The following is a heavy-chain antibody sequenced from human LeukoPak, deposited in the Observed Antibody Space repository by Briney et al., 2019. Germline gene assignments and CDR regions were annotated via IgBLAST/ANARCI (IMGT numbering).Heavy chain of an antibody. V-gene: IGHV4-39*07. CDR2: IYYSGST. CDR3: ARDGATVVTRRWAMGGGPSWYFDL. J-gene: IGHJ2*01. Sequence: PSETLSLTCTVSGGSISSSSYYWGWIRQPPGKGLEWIGSIYYSGSTYYNPSLKSRVTISVDTSKNQFSLKLSSVTAADTAVYYCARDGATVVTRRWAMGGGPSWYFDLWGRGTLVTVSS. D-gene: IGHD4-23*01. CDR1: GGSISSSSYY.